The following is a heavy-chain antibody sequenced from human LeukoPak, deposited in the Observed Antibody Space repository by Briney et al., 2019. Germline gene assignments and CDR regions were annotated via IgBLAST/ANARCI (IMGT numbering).Heavy chain of an antibody. D-gene: IGHD5-12*01. CDR2: ISYDGSNK. CDR1: GFTFSSYG. CDR3: ASLPVRGRDGPFDY. V-gene: IGHV3-30*03. Sequence: QAGGSLRLSCAASGFTFSSYGMHWVRQAPGKGLEWVAVISYDGSNKYYADSVKGRFTISRDNSKNTLYLQMNSLRAEDTAVYYCASLPVRGRDGPFDYWGQGTLVTVSS. J-gene: IGHJ4*02.